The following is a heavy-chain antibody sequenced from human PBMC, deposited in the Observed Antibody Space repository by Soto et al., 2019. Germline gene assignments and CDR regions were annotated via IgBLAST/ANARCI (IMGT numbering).Heavy chain of an antibody. Sequence: EVQLLESGGGLVQPGGSLRLSCAASGFTFSSYAMSWVRQAPGKGLEWVSAISISGSGGSTYYADSVKGRFTISRDNSKNTLYLQMNSLRAEDTAVYYCVSSRRGYSSDWFNDYWGQGTPVTVSS. CDR3: VSSRRGYSSDWFNDY. J-gene: IGHJ4*02. V-gene: IGHV3-23*01. D-gene: IGHD6-13*01. CDR2: ISGSGGST. CDR1: GFTFSSYA.